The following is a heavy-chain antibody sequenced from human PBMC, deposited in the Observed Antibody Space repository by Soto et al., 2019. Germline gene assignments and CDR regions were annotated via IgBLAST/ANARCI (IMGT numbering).Heavy chain of an antibody. Sequence: QITLKESGPTLVKPTQTLTLTCTFSGFSLSTSGVGVGWIRQPPGKALEWLALIYWDDDKRYSPSLKSRLTITKDTSKNQVVLTMTNMAPVDTATYYCAHGSYGDYPNYFDYWGQGTLVTVSS. CDR1: GFSLSTSGVG. D-gene: IGHD4-17*01. J-gene: IGHJ4*02. CDR2: IYWDDDK. V-gene: IGHV2-5*02. CDR3: AHGSYGDYPNYFDY.